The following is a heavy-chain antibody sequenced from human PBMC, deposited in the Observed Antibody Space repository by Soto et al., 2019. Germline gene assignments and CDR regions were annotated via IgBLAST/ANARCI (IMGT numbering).Heavy chain of an antibody. Sequence: VGSLRLSCAASGFTFSSYGMHWVRQAPGKGLEWVAVISYDGSNKYYADSVKGRFTISRDNSKNTLYLQMNSLRAEDTAVYYCAKDRAVTMIVVVPWHWGQGTLVTVS. J-gene: IGHJ1*01. CDR1: GFTFSSYG. V-gene: IGHV3-30*18. CDR3: AKDRAVTMIVVVPWH. D-gene: IGHD3-22*01. CDR2: ISYDGSNK.